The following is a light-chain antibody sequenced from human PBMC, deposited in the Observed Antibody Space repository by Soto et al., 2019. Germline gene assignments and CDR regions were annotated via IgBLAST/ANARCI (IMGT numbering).Light chain of an antibody. CDR2: GAS. J-gene: IGKJ4*01. Sequence: EVVVTQSKGTLSLSPGERATLSCSASQSVSSSYLAWYQQKPGQAPRLLIYGASSRATGIPDRFSGSGSGTDFTLTISSLQAEDVAVYYCQQYYSTPLTFGGGTKVDIK. CDR3: QQYYSTPLT. V-gene: IGKV3-20*01. CDR1: QSVSSSY.